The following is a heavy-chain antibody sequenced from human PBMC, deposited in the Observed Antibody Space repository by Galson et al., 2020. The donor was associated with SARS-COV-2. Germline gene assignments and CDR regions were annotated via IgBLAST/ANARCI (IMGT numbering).Heavy chain of an antibody. J-gene: IGHJ3*02. Sequence: SETLSLTCTVSGGSVSSYYWSWIRQTPGKGLEWIGYIYYSGSTNYNPSLKSRVTTSVDTSKNQFSLKLSSVTAADTAMYYCAREGYYDSSGYYRHNAFDIWGQGTMVTVSS. V-gene: IGHV4-59*02. CDR3: AREGYYDSSGYYRHNAFDI. D-gene: IGHD3-22*01. CDR1: GGSVSSYY. CDR2: IYYSGST.